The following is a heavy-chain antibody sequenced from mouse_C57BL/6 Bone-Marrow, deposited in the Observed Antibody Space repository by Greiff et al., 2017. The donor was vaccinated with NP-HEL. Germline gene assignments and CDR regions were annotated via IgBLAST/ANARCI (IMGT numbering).Heavy chain of an antibody. J-gene: IGHJ2*01. V-gene: IGHV5-6*01. D-gene: IGHD2-1*01. CDR3: ARHYYRNYFDY. CDR2: ISSGGSYT. CDR1: GFTFSSYG. Sequence: EVQVVESLGDLVKPGGSLKLSCAASGFTFSSYGMSWVRQTPDKRLEWVATISSGGSYTYYPDGGKGRFTIYRDNAKNTLYLQMTSLKSEDTAMYYCARHYYRNYFDYWGQVTTLTVSS.